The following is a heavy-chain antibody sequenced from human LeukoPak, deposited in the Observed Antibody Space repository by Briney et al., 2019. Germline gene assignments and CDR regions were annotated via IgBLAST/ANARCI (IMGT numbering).Heavy chain of an antibody. CDR2: INPNGDAT. J-gene: IGHJ5*02. D-gene: IGHD1-20*01. CDR1: GYTFTKYL. CDR3: ARPLFCAFDNCGYWLDP. Sequence: ASVKVSCKTSGYTFTKYLIHWVRQAPGQGLEWVGTINPNGDATNYAPRLQGRLTLTQDTSTSTVYMELRGLTPDDTAVYYCARPLFCAFDNCGYWLDPWGPGTLVSVSS. V-gene: IGHV1-46*01.